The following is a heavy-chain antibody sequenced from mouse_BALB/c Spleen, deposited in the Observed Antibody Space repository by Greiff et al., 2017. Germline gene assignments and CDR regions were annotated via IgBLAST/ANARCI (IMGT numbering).Heavy chain of an antibody. Sequence: EVKVEESGGGLVQPGGSRKLSCAASGFTFSSFGMHWVRQAPEKGLEWVAYISSGSSTIYYADTVKGRFTISRDNPKNTLFLQMTSLRSEDTAMYYCARYSLAMDYWGQGTSVTVSS. J-gene: IGHJ4*01. CDR3: ARYSLAMDY. CDR2: ISSGSSTI. V-gene: IGHV5-17*02. CDR1: GFTFSSFG.